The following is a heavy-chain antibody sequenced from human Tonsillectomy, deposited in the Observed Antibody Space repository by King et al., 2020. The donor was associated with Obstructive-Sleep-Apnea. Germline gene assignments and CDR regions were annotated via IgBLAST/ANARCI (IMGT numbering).Heavy chain of an antibody. CDR3: ARGSRDFDY. J-gene: IGHJ4*02. CDR2: ISFDGTNK. V-gene: IGHV3-30*04. Sequence: VQLVESGGGVVQPGRSLRLSCAASGFRFNSFAMHWVRHIPGKGLEWVGAISFDGTNKDYGGSVEGRFTISRDNSKNTVFLNMNSLTTDDTGVYYCARGSRDFDYWGQGTLVTVSS. CDR1: GFRFNSFA.